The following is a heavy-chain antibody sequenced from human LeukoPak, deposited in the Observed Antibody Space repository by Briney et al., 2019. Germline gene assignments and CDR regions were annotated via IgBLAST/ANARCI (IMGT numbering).Heavy chain of an antibody. Sequence: GGSLRLSCTSSGFTVSSTYISWVRQAPGKGLEWVSVIYSGGSTDYADSVKDRFTISRDASKNTVFLQMNSLRVEDTAVYHCAREAGYSYNFYFVYWGQGTLVTVSS. V-gene: IGHV3-53*01. CDR1: GFTVSSTY. J-gene: IGHJ4*02. D-gene: IGHD5-18*01. CDR2: IYSGGST. CDR3: AREAGYSYNFYFVY.